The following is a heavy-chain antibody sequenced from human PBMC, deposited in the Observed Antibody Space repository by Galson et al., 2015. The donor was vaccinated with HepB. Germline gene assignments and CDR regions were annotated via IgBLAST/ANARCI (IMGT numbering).Heavy chain of an antibody. CDR3: ARGYYGSGSDPYGMDV. CDR2: ISAYNGNT. CDR1: GYTFTSYG. J-gene: IGHJ6*02. D-gene: IGHD3-10*01. Sequence: SVKVSCKASGYTFTSYGISWVRQAPGQGLEWMGWISAYNGNTNYAQKLQGRVTMTTDTSTSTAYMELRSLRSDDTAVYYCARGYYGSGSDPYGMDVWGQGTTVTVSS. V-gene: IGHV1-18*01.